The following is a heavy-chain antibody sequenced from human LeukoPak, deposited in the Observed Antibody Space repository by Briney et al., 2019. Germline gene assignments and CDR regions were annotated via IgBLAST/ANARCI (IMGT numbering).Heavy chain of an antibody. D-gene: IGHD2-15*01. CDR1: GGSFSGYY. J-gene: IGHJ6*03. CDR3: GRGYHGYYYYMDV. Sequence: SETLSLTCAVYGGSFSGYYWSWIRQPPGKGLEWIGEINHSGSTNYNPSLKSRVTISVDTSKNQFSLKLSSGTAADTAVYYIGRGYHGYYYYMDVWGKGTPFTVSS. CDR2: INHSGST. V-gene: IGHV4-34*01.